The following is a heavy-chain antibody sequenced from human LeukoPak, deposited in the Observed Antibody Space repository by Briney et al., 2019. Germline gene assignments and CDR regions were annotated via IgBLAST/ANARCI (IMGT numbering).Heavy chain of an antibody. Sequence: PSETLSLTCAVYGGSFSGDFWSWIRQSPGKGLEWIGEINHGGSTTYNPSLQSRVTMSVDTSTNQISLKMTSVTAADTAVYYCARGKNLLELLPRIDYWGQGTLVTVSS. CDR1: GGSFSGDF. J-gene: IGHJ4*02. CDR2: INHGGST. CDR3: ARGKNLLELLPRIDY. V-gene: IGHV4-34*01. D-gene: IGHD3-10*01.